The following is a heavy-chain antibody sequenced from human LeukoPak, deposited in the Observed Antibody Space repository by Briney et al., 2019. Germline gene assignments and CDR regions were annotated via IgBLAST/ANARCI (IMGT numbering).Heavy chain of an antibody. CDR3: AKNPYSSGWYGAFDI. CDR1: GFTFSSYA. CDR2: ISGSGGST. Sequence: GGSLRLSCAASGFTFSSYAMSWVRQAPGKGLEWVSAISGSGGSTYYADSVKGWFTISRDNSKNTLYLQMNSLRAEDTAVYYCAKNPYSSGWYGAFDIWGQGTMVTVSS. D-gene: IGHD6-19*01. V-gene: IGHV3-23*01. J-gene: IGHJ3*02.